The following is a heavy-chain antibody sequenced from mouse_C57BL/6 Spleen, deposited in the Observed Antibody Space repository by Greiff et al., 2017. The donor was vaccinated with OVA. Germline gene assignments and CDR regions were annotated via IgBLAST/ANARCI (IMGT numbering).Heavy chain of an antibody. CDR2: IWPGGGT. V-gene: IGHV2-9-1*01. Sequence: VKLMESGPGLVAPSQSLSITCTVSGFSFTSYAISWVRQPPGKGLEWLGVIWPGGGTNCNSALKSSLSIIKDNSKSQVFLKMNSLQTDDAARYYCARNGAGFDYWGQGTTLTVSS. CDR1: GFSFTSYA. J-gene: IGHJ2*01. D-gene: IGHD3-3*01. CDR3: ARNGAGFDY.